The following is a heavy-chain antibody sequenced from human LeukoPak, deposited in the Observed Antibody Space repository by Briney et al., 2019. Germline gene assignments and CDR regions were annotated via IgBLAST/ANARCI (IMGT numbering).Heavy chain of an antibody. D-gene: IGHD2-15*01. CDR1: GFTFIDSA. V-gene: IGHV3-30-3*01. Sequence: GGSLRLSCAASGFTFIDSAIAWVRQSPGKGLECLAFISYDGSNKYYADSVKGRFTISRDNSKNTLYLQMNSLRAEDTAVYYCARDPIGYCSGGSCYFGYWGQGTLVTVSS. J-gene: IGHJ4*02. CDR2: ISYDGSNK. CDR3: ARDPIGYCSGGSCYFGY.